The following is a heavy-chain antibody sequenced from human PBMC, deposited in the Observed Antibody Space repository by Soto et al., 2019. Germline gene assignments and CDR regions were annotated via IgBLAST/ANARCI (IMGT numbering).Heavy chain of an antibody. D-gene: IGHD1-1*01. Sequence: EVQLVESGGGLVQPGGSLRLSCADSGFTFSSYWMSWVRQAPGKGLEWVANVKYDGSQTYYVGSVKGRFTISRDNAKNSVYLQMNSLRAEDTAVYYCTRDFQGPLDYGMDVWGQGTTVTVSS. CDR1: GFTFSSYW. CDR3: TRDFQGPLDYGMDV. V-gene: IGHV3-7*01. CDR2: VKYDGSQT. J-gene: IGHJ6*02.